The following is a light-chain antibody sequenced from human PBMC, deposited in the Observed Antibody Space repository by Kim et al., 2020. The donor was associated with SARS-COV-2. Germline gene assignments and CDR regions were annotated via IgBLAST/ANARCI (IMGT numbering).Light chain of an antibody. V-gene: IGKV3-20*01. CDR2: GAS. Sequence: EVVLTQSPGTLSLSPGERATLSCRASQSVSNSYLAWYQQKGGQAPRLLIYGASDRATGIPDRFSASGSGTEFTLSIRRLEPEDFALYYCQQYGSSPYTFGQGTKLEI. CDR1: QSVSNSY. J-gene: IGKJ2*01. CDR3: QQYGSSPYT.